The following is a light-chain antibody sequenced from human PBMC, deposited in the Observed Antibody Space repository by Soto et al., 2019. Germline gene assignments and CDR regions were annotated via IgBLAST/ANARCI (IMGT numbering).Light chain of an antibody. Sequence: VLLHPHVTLSLSPGDSATLSCMASQSVSSYLAWCQQKPGQAPTLLIYDAANRATGIPARFSGSGSGTDFTLTIISLQAEDFTRYYCPHPANRQISFGQGTRLEI. CDR3: PHPANRQIS. CDR2: DAA. V-gene: IGKV3-11*01. CDR1: QSVSSY. J-gene: IGKJ5*01.